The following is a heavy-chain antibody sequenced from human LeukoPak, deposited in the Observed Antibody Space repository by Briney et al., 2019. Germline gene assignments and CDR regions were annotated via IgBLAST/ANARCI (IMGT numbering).Heavy chain of an antibody. Sequence: GGSLRLSCAASGFTFSSYAMHWVRQAPGKGLEYVSAISSNGGSTYYANSVKGRFTISRDNSKNTLYLQMGSLRAEDTAVYYCARDHGGYGSYYFDYWGQGTLVTVSS. D-gene: IGHD5-12*01. CDR1: GFTFSSYA. V-gene: IGHV3-64*01. CDR3: ARDHGGYGSYYFDY. J-gene: IGHJ4*02. CDR2: ISSNGGST.